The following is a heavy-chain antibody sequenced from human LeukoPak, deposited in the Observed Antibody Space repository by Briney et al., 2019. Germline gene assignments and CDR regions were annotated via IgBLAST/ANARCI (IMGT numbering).Heavy chain of an antibody. Sequence: GASVKVSCKASGYTFSGYQMHWVRQAPGQGLEWMGWINPNSGDTNYAQKFQGRVTMTRDTSISTAYMELTRLTSDDTAVYYCARDGKIRQRNWFDPWGQGTLVTVSS. J-gene: IGHJ5*02. V-gene: IGHV1-2*02. CDR3: ARDGKIRQRNWFDP. CDR1: GYTFSGYQ. CDR2: INPNSGDT. D-gene: IGHD6-25*01.